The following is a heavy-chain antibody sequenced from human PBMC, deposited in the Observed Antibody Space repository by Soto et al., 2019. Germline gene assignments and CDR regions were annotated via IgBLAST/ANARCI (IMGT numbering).Heavy chain of an antibody. J-gene: IGHJ6*02. CDR2: IIPIFGTA. CDR1: GGTFSSYA. D-gene: IGHD3-10*01. Sequence: SVKVSFKASGGTFSSYAISWVRQAPGQGLEWMGGIIPIFGTANYAQKFQGRVTITADESTSTAYMELSSLRSEDTAVYYCAVGGVYYGSGSYYNDYYYYGMDVWGQGTTVTSP. V-gene: IGHV1-69*13. CDR3: AVGGVYYGSGSYYNDYYYYGMDV.